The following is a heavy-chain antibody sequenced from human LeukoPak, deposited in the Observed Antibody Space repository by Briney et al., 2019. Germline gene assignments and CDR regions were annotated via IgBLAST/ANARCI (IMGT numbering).Heavy chain of an antibody. V-gene: IGHV1-69*05. CDR3: ARAGTPVVPAATNYYYYYMDV. D-gene: IGHD2-2*01. CDR2: IIPICGTA. CDR1: GGIFISYA. J-gene: IGHJ6*03. Sequence: SSVKVSCKASGGIFISYAISWVRQAPGQGLEWMGGIIPICGTANYAQKFQGRVAITTDESTSTAYMELSSLRSEDTAVYYCARAGTPVVPAATNYYYYYMDVWGKGTTVTVSS.